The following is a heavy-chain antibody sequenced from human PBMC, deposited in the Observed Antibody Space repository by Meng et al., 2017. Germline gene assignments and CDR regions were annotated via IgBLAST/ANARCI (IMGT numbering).Heavy chain of an antibody. CDR2: IIPIFGTA. D-gene: IGHD1-26*01. V-gene: IGHV1-69*06. Sequence: QVRLVQSGVKVKKPAAAVKGSAKASAGTCSSYAISWVRQAPGQGLEWMGGIIPIFGTANYAQEFQGRVTITADKSTSTAYMELSSLRSEDTAVYYCARDGVGATEGYFDYWGQGTLVTVSS. CDR3: ARDGVGATEGYFDY. CDR1: AGTCSSYA. J-gene: IGHJ4*02.